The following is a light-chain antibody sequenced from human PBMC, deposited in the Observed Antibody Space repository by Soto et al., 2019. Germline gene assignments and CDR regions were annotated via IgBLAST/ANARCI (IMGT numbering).Light chain of an antibody. CDR2: NVN. J-gene: IGLJ2*01. CDR1: SSDVGAYDY. Sequence: QSALTQPASVSGSPGQSITISCTGTSSDVGAYDYVSWYQHYPGKAPKLMINNVNNRPSGVSTRFSGSKSGNTASLTISGXXXXXXADYYCSSFTRSDTLLFGGGTKLTVL. V-gene: IGLV2-14*03. CDR3: SSFTRSDTLL.